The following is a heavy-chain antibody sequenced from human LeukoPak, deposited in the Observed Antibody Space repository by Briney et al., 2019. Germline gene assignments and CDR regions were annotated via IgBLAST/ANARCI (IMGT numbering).Heavy chain of an antibody. J-gene: IGHJ3*02. D-gene: IGHD6-19*01. V-gene: IGHV4-59*08. CDR1: GGSISSYY. CDR3: ARLKQWLYVDI. Sequence: SETLSLTCTVSGGSISSYYWSWIRQPPGKGLEWIGYIYYSGSTNYNPSLKSRVTISVDTSKNQFSLRLTSVTAADTAVYYCARLKQWLYVDIWGQGTMVTVSS. CDR2: IYYSGST.